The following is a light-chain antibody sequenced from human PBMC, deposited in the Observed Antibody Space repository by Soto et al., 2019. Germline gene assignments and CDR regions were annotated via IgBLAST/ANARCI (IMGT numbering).Light chain of an antibody. Sequence: QSVLTQPASVSGSSGQSITISCTGTSSDVGGYNYVSWYQQHPGKAPKLMIYEVSNGPSGVSNRFSGSKSGNTASLTISGLQAEDDADYYCSSYTSSSTLVFGGGTKLTVL. CDR1: SSDVGGYNY. CDR2: EVS. J-gene: IGLJ3*02. V-gene: IGLV2-14*01. CDR3: SSYTSSSTLV.